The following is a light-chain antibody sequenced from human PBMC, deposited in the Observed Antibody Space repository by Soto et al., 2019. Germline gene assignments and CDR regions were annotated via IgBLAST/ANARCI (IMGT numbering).Light chain of an antibody. J-gene: IGKJ5*01. CDR2: SAC. Sequence: DLQMPQSASSLSASIGDRVTITCRASQNIGSFLNWYQQKPGEAPRLLVYSACRIQSGVPSRFNASGSGTDFTLSISSLQPEDFSTYYCQQGSTTPITFGLGTRLEIK. CDR3: QQGSTTPIT. CDR1: QNIGSF. V-gene: IGKV1-39*01.